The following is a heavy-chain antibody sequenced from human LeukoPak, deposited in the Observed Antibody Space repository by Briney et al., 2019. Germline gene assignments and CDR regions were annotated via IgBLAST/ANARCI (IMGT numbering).Heavy chain of an antibody. J-gene: IGHJ5*02. Sequence: PSETLSLTCTVSGDSVSSGSSHWSWIRQPPGKGLEWIGYIYYSGNTNYNPSLKSRVTISVDTSKNQFSLKLSSVTAADTAVYYCAATVVTPGRWFDPWGQGTLVTVSS. CDR1: GDSVSSGSSH. CDR3: AATVVTPGRWFDP. CDR2: IYYSGNT. V-gene: IGHV4-61*01. D-gene: IGHD4-23*01.